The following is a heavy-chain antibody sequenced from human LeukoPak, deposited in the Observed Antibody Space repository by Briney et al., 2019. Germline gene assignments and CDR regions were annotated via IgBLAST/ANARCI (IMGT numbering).Heavy chain of an antibody. J-gene: IGHJ4*02. D-gene: IGHD1-26*01. CDR2: ISSSSSSI. Sequence: GGSLRLSCAASGFTVSSNYMNWVRQAPGKGLEWVSSISSSSSSIYYADSVKGRFTISRDNAKNSLYLQMNSLRAEDTAVYYCARDRYSGSYPLDYWGQGTLVTVSS. CDR3: ARDRYSGSYPLDY. V-gene: IGHV3-21*04. CDR1: GFTVSSNY.